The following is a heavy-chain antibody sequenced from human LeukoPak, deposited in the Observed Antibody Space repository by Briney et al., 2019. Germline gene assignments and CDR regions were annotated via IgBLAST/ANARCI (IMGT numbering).Heavy chain of an antibody. D-gene: IGHD3-9*01. CDR2: ITGSGGNT. V-gene: IGHV3-23*01. CDR1: GFTFSNYA. Sequence: GASLRLSCAASGFTFSNYAMSWVRQAPGRGLEWVSAITGSGGNTYYADSVKGRFTISRDNSKNTVFLQMNSLRAEDTGVYYCAKWGDYGVLAGYYVSDYWGQGTLVTVSS. CDR3: AKWGDYGVLAGYYVSDY. J-gene: IGHJ4*02.